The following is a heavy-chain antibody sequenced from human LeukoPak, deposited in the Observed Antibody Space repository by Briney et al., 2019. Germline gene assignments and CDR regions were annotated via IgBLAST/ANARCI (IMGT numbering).Heavy chain of an antibody. Sequence: GGSLRLSCTATGFTFGDYAMSWVRQAPGKGLEWVGFIRSKAHGGTTDYAASVKDRFIISRDDSKSIAYLQMDSLKTEDTALYYCARDKMAENDARDVWGQGTMVTVSS. D-gene: IGHD1-1*01. CDR1: GFTFGDYA. CDR3: ARDKMAENDARDV. V-gene: IGHV3-49*04. CDR2: IRSKAHGGTT. J-gene: IGHJ3*01.